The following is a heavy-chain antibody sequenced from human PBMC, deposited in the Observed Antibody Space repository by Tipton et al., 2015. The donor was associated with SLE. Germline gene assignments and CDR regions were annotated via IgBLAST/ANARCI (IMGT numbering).Heavy chain of an antibody. CDR3: ARGGRIAIFGVATDGAFDI. CDR1: GVSISSDY. V-gene: IGHV4-59*01. J-gene: IGHJ3*02. CDR2: IYYSGST. Sequence: TLSLTCTVSGVSISSDYWTWIRQPPGKGLEWIGYIYYSGSTNYNPSLKSRVTISVDTSKNQFSLKLSSVTAADTAVYYCARGGRIAIFGVATDGAFDIWGQGTMVTVSS. D-gene: IGHD3-3*01.